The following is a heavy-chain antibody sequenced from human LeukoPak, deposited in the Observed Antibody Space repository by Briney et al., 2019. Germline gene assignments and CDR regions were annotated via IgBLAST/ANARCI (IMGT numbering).Heavy chain of an antibody. V-gene: IGHV4-39*01. CDR3: ARQVNEDYFDY. Sequence: PSETLSLTCTVSGGSISSSSYYWGWIRQPPGKGLEWIVSIYHSGNTYYNPSLKSRLTISVDTSKNQFSLKLRSVTAADTAVYYCARQVNEDYFDYWGQGTLVTVSS. CDR2: IYHSGNT. J-gene: IGHJ4*02. CDR1: GGSISSSSYY.